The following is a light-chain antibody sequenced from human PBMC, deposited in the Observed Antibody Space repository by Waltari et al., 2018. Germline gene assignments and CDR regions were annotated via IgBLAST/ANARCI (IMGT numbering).Light chain of an antibody. CDR1: QSLLHSNGNTF. Sequence: DVVMTQSTLSLPVTVGQTAPISCRSSQSLLHSNGNTFLIWFHQRPGQSPRRLIYRVSDRESGVPDRFSGSGSGTDFTLKISGVEAEDVGVYYCMQATHWPLTFGQGTKVEIQ. CDR3: MQATHWPLT. CDR2: RVS. V-gene: IGKV2-30*02. J-gene: IGKJ1*01.